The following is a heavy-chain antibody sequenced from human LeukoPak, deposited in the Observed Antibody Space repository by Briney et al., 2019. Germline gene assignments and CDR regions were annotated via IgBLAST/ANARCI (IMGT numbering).Heavy chain of an antibody. J-gene: IGHJ4*02. CDR1: GGSISSSSYY. CDR3: ARSSWYSSGWYYY. V-gene: IGHV4-39*07. D-gene: IGHD6-19*01. Sequence: PSETLSLTCTVSGGSISSSSYYWGWIRQPPGKGLEWIGSIYYSGSTYYNPSLKSRVTISVDTSKNQFSLKLSSVTAADTAVYYCARSSWYSSGWYYYWGQGTLVTVSS. CDR2: IYYSGST.